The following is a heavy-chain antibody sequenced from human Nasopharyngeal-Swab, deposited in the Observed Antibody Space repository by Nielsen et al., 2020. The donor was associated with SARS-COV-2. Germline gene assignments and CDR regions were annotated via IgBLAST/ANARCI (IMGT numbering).Heavy chain of an antibody. CDR3: ARGSDYDFWSGYYYGMDV. D-gene: IGHD3-3*01. V-gene: IGHV4-34*01. J-gene: IGHJ6*02. Sequence: WIRQPPGKGLEWIGEIYHSGSTNYNPSLTSRVTISVDTSKNQFSLKLSSVTAADTAVYYCARGSDYDFWSGYYYGMDVWGQGTTVTVSS. CDR2: IYHSGST.